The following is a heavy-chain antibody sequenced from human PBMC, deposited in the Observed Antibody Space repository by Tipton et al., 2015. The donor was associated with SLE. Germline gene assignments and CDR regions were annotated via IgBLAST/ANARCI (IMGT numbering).Heavy chain of an antibody. Sequence: SLRLSCATSGFSFSSYGMHWVRQAPGKGLEWLAIIWDDGSNKYYADSVKGRFTISRDNSKNTLYVQMNSLRTGDTAIYYCGRGYDSSGFYVDYWGQGMLVTVSS. CDR2: IWDDGSNK. CDR1: GFSFSSYG. J-gene: IGHJ4*02. V-gene: IGHV3-33*01. D-gene: IGHD3-22*01. CDR3: GRGYDSSGFYVDY.